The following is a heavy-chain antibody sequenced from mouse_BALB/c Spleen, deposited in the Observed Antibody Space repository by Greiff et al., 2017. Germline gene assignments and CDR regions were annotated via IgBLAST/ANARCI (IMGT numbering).Heavy chain of an antibody. D-gene: IGHD2-1*01. V-gene: IGHV7-3*02. J-gene: IGHJ3*01. CDR2: IRNKANGYTT. CDR1: GFTFTDYY. Sequence: EVKVIESGGGLVQPGGSLRLSCATSGFTFTDYYMSWVRQPPGKALEWLGFIRNKANGYTTEYSASVKGRFTISRDNSQSILYLQMNTLRAEDSATYYCARDMTPPDLLWAYWGQGTLVTVSA. CDR3: ARDMTPPDLLWAY.